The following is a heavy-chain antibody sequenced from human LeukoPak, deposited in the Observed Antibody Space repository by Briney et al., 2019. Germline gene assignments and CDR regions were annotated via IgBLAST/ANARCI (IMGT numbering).Heavy chain of an antibody. CDR1: GFAFSSYD. D-gene: IGHD6-19*01. Sequence: GGSLRLSCAASGFAFSSYDMTWVRQAPGRGLEWVSSIRPSGDNTYYGDSVKGPFTISRDNSKNTVYLQMNNMRVDDTAVYYCARVAGWHWFDPWGQGTLVTVSS. V-gene: IGHV3-23*01. CDR3: ARVAGWHWFDP. CDR2: IRPSGDNT. J-gene: IGHJ5*02.